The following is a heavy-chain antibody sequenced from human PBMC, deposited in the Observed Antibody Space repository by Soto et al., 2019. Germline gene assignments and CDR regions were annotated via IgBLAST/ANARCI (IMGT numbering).Heavy chain of an antibody. V-gene: IGHV3-30-3*01. CDR3: ARDKVTMIVVALDY. D-gene: IGHD3-22*01. J-gene: IGHJ4*02. CDR1: GFTFSSYA. Sequence: GGSLSLSCAASGFTFSSYAMHWVRQAPGKGLEWVAVISYDGSNKYYADSVKGRFTISRDNSKNTLYLQMNSLRAEDTAVYYCARDKVTMIVVALDYWGQGTLVTVSS. CDR2: ISYDGSNK.